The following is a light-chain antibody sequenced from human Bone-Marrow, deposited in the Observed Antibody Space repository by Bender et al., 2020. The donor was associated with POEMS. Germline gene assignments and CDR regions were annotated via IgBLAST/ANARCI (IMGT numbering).Light chain of an antibody. CDR3: AVGDDSLNGWV. J-gene: IGLJ3*02. CDR1: SSNIGAHA. CDR2: SSH. Sequence: QSVLTQPPSASGTPGQRVTISCSGGSSNIGAHAVNWYQHLPGTAPKLLIYSSHRRPSEVPDRFPGSRSGTSASLAISGLQSEDEADYYCAVGDDSLNGWVFGGGTKLTVL. V-gene: IGLV1-44*01.